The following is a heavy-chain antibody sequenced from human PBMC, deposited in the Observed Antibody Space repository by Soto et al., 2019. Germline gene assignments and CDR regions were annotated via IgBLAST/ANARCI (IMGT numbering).Heavy chain of an antibody. CDR3: ARSMAVVPAAIAAFDI. Sequence: QVQLVQSGAEVKKPGSSVKVSCKASGGTFSSYTISWVRQAPGQGLEWMGRIIPILGIANYAQKFQGRVTITAHKSTSTAYMELSSLRSKATAVYYWARSMAVVPAAIAAFDIWGQGTMVTVSS. J-gene: IGHJ3*02. V-gene: IGHV1-69*02. D-gene: IGHD2-2*01. CDR2: IIPILGIA. CDR1: GGTFSSYT.